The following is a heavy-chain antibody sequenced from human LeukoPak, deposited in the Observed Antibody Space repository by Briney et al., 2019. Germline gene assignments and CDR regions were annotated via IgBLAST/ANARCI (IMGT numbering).Heavy chain of an antibody. CDR3: ARDIPTTYCSSTSCYITGDYYYYYMDV. D-gene: IGHD2-2*02. Sequence: SETLSLTCTVSGGSISSGSYYWSWIRQPAGKGLEWIGRIYTSGSTNYNPSLKSRVTISVDTSKNQFSLKLSSVTAADTAVYYCARDIPTTYCSSTSCYITGDYYYYYMDVWGKGTTVTVSS. J-gene: IGHJ6*03. CDR1: GGSISSGSYY. V-gene: IGHV4-61*02. CDR2: IYTSGST.